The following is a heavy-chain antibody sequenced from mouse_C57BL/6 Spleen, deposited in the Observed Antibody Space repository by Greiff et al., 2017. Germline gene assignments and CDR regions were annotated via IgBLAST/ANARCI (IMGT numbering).Heavy chain of an antibody. V-gene: IGHV1-15*01. CDR2: IDPEAGGT. J-gene: IGHJ4*01. CDR1: GYTFTDYE. CDR3: TRGDDAMDY. Sequence: VQLQDSGAELVRPGASVTLSCKASGYTFTDYEMHWVKQTPVHGLEWIGAIDPEAGGTAYNQKFKGKAILTADKSSSTAYMELRSLTSEDSAVYYCTRGDDAMDYWGQGTSVTVSS.